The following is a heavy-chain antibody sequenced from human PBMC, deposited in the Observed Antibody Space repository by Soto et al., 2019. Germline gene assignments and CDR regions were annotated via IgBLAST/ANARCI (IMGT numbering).Heavy chain of an antibody. V-gene: IGHV6-1*01. Sequence: QTLSLTCAISGDSVSSNSAAWNWLRQSPSRGLELLGRTYYRSKWHNDDVESVKGRITISPDTSKNQFSLQLNSVTPEDTAVYYCARVRGVRSEAFDIWGQGTVVTVSS. D-gene: IGHD3-10*01. CDR2: TYYRSKWHN. J-gene: IGHJ3*02. CDR3: ARVRGVRSEAFDI. CDR1: GDSVSSNSAA.